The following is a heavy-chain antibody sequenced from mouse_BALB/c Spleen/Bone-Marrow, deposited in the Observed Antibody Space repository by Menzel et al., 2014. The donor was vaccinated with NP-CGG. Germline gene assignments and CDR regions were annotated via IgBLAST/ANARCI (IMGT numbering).Heavy chain of an antibody. V-gene: IGHV14-1*02. CDR3: ARKRLGSYFDY. Sequence: VQLQQSGAELVKPGASVKLSCKASGYTFTNYSMHWVKQRPEQSLEWIGSFDPYNGNTKYNQKFQGKANITVEKSSNTAYLQLSRLTSKDSAVYYCARKRLGSYFDYWGQGTTPTVSS. D-gene: IGHD3-2*02. CDR2: FDPYNGNT. J-gene: IGHJ2*01. CDR1: GYTFTNYS.